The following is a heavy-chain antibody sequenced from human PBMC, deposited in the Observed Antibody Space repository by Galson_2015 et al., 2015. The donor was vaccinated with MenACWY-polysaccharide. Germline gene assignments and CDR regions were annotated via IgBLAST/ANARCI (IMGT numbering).Heavy chain of an antibody. Sequence: QSGAEVKKPGESLKISCEASGYNFNTFWIGWARQLPGKGLEWMGIIFPATSSTKYSPSFQGQVTISADKSNSTAYLQWTSLKASATAMYFCARHQLGTAWSPAGHWGQGTLIIVSS. J-gene: IGHJ4*02. CDR3: ARHQLGTAWSPAGH. V-gene: IGHV5-51*01. D-gene: IGHD6-19*01. CDR2: IFPATSST. CDR1: GYNFNTFW.